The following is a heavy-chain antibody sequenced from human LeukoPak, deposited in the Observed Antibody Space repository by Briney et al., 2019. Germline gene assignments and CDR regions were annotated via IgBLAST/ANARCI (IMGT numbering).Heavy chain of an antibody. D-gene: IGHD3-10*02. J-gene: IGHJ6*04. CDR3: AELGITMIGGV. CDR2: ISASGDSP. CDR1: GFRFSDYG. Sequence: PGGSLRLSCTASGFRFSDYGMHWVRQAPGKGLEWVSGISASGDSPYYADSVKGRFTISRDNSKNTLSLQMNSLRAEDTAVYYCAELGITMIGGVWGKGTTVTVSS. V-gene: IGHV3-23*01.